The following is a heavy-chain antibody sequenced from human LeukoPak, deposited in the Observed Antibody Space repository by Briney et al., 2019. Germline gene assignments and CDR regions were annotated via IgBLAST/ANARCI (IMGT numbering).Heavy chain of an antibody. D-gene: IGHD5/OR15-5a*01. V-gene: IGHV3-9*01. Sequence: PGGSLRLSCAASGFTFDDYAMHWVGQAPGKGLEWVSGISWNSGSIGYADSVKGRFTISRDESKNSLYLQMNSLKTEDTAVYYCARRAYNVPYLDYWGQGTLDTVSS. J-gene: IGHJ4*02. CDR3: ARRAYNVPYLDY. CDR1: GFTFDDYA. CDR2: ISWNSGSI.